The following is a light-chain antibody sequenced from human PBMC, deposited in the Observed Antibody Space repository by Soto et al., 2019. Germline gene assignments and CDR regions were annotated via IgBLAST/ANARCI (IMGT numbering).Light chain of an antibody. CDR3: HQYGTSPQT. Sequence: EIVLTQSPETLSLSPGERATLSCRASQSVGNNFLAWYQQKPGQAPTLLIYDASSRASGLPDRFSGSGSETDFTLTVSRLELEDFAVYFCHQYGTSPQTFGQGTKVDIK. CDR2: DAS. V-gene: IGKV3-20*01. J-gene: IGKJ1*01. CDR1: QSVGNNF.